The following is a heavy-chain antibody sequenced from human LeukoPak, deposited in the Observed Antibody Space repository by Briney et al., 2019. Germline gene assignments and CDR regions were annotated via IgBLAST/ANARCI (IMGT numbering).Heavy chain of an antibody. CDR1: GFTFSSYA. Sequence: GGSLRLSCAASGFTFSSYAMHWVRQAPGKGLEWVAAISYDGSNKYSADSVKGRFTISRDNSKNSLYLQMSSLTAADTAVYYCAKDRSIGTYYTFDHWGQGTLVTVSS. CDR3: AKDRSIGTYYTFDH. D-gene: IGHD1-26*01. CDR2: ISYDGSNK. J-gene: IGHJ4*02. V-gene: IGHV3-30*04.